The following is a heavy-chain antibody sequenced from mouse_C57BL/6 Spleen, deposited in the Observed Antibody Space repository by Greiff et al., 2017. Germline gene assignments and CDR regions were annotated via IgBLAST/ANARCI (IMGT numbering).Heavy chain of an antibody. CDR1: GYTFTSYW. V-gene: IGHV1-53*01. Sequence: QVQLKQPGTELVKPGASVKLSCKASGYTFTSYWMHWVKQRPGQGLEWIGNINPSNGGTNYNEKFKSKATLTVDKSSSTAYMQLSSLTSEDSAVYYCAREVNYYGSSYWFAYWGQGTLVTVSA. D-gene: IGHD1-1*01. J-gene: IGHJ3*01. CDR3: AREVNYYGSSYWFAY. CDR2: INPSNGGT.